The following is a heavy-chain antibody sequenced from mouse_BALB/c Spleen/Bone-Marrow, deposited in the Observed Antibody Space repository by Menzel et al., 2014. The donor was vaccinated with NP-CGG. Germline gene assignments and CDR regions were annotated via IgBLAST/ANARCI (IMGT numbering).Heavy chain of an antibody. D-gene: IGHD2-14*01. J-gene: IGHJ3*01. CDR1: GFTFRDYY. V-gene: IGHV5-4*02. CDR2: ISDGGTYT. Sequence: EVQLVESGGGLVKPGGSLKLSCAASGFTFRDYYMYWVRQTPEKRPEWVATISDGGTYTYYSDSVKGRFTISRDKAKNNLYLQMTNLMSEDTAMYRCVRDGDYRYAWFSYWGQGTLVSVSA. CDR3: VRDGDYRYAWFSY.